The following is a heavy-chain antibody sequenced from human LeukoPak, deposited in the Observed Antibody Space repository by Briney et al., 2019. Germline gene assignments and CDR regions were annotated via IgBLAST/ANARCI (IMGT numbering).Heavy chain of an antibody. Sequence: ASVTVSCKASGGTFSSYAISWVRQAPGQGLEWMGRIIPILGIANYAQKFQGRVTITADKSTSTAYMELSSLRSEDTAVYYCARDQIYGSGSYYPGKFDYWGQGTLVTVSS. CDR3: ARDQIYGSGSYYPGKFDY. D-gene: IGHD3-10*01. CDR2: IIPILGIA. V-gene: IGHV1-69*04. J-gene: IGHJ4*02. CDR1: GGTFSSYA.